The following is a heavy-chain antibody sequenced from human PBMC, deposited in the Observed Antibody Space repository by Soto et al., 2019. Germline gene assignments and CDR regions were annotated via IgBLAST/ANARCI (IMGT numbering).Heavy chain of an antibody. V-gene: IGHV4-39*01. CDR1: GDSISSSSYY. J-gene: IGHJ5*02. D-gene: IGHD6-13*01. CDR3: ARAGRFDSTSYNSFDP. Sequence: SETLSLTCTVSGDSISSSSYYWGWIRQPPGKGLEWIGNIYYSGSTYYNPSLKRRVSISVDTSKNQFSLKLSSVTAADTAVYYCARAGRFDSTSYNSFDPWGQGTLVTVSS. CDR2: IYYSGST.